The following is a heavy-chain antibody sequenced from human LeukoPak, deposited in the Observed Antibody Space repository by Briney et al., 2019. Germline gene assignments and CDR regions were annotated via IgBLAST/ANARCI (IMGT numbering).Heavy chain of an antibody. CDR3: AKDNEAAAGYYYMDV. CDR2: IWYDGSNK. J-gene: IGHJ6*03. V-gene: IGHV3-33*06. D-gene: IGHD6-13*01. CDR1: GFTFSSYG. Sequence: GESLRLSCAASGFTFSSYGMHWVRQAPGKGLEWVAVIWYDGSNKYYADSVKGRFTISRDNSKNTLYLQMNSLRAEDTAVYYCAKDNEAAAGYYYMDVWGKGTTVTVSS.